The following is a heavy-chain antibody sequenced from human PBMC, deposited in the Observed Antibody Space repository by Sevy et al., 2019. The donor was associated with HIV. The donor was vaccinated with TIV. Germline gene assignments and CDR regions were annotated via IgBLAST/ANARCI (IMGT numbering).Heavy chain of an antibody. CDR3: AHTAAARPNWFDP. D-gene: IGHD6-6*01. CDR1: GFSLSATGVG. J-gene: IGHJ5*02. CDR2: IYWDDGE. V-gene: IGHV2-5*02. Sequence: SGPTLVNPTQTLTLTCTFSGFSLSATGVGVGWIRQPPGKALEWLAVIYWDDGERYSPSLRNRVTITKDTSKNQVVLTLTNMDPVDTGTYYCAHTAAARPNWFDPWGQGTLVTVSS.